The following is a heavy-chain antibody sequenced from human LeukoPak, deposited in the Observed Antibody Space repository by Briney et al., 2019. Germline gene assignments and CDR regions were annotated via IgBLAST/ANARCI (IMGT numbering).Heavy chain of an antibody. Sequence: QSGPTLVNPTQTLTLTCTFSGFSLSASGVGVGWIRQPPGKALEWLALIYWDDDKRYSPSLNTRLTITKDTSKDQVVLTMTNMDPVDTATYYCAHRRISGRSDLPHDAFDIWGQGTMVTVSS. CDR2: IYWDDDK. V-gene: IGHV2-5*02. CDR1: GFSLSASGVG. CDR3: AHRRISGRSDLPHDAFDI. J-gene: IGHJ3*02. D-gene: IGHD2/OR15-2a*01.